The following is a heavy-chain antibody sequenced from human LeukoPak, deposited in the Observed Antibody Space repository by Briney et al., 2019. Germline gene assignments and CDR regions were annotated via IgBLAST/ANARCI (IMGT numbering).Heavy chain of an antibody. CDR3: ARERPSYDILTGYPYDAFDI. D-gene: IGHD3-9*01. CDR2: IYYSGST. J-gene: IGHJ3*02. V-gene: IGHV4-39*07. Sequence: SETLSLTCTVSGGSISSSSYYWGWIRQPPGKGLEWIGSIYYSGSTYYNPSLKSRVTISVDTSKNQFSLKLSSVTAADTAVYYCARERPSYDILTGYPYDAFDIWGQGTMVTVSS. CDR1: GGSISSSSYY.